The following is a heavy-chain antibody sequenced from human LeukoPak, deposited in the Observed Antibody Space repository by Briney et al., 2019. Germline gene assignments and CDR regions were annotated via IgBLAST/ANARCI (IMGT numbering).Heavy chain of an antibody. Sequence: PSETLSLTCAVSDGSITISNWWNWVRQPPGKGLEWIGEIYHSGATNYSPSLKSRVTMSMNSSKNQFSLKLTSVTAADTAVYYCARRGDYGDYPFAYCGQGSPVTVSS. J-gene: IGHJ4*02. CDR3: ARRGDYGDYPFAY. CDR2: IYHSGAT. CDR1: DGSITISNW. V-gene: IGHV4-4*02. D-gene: IGHD4-17*01.